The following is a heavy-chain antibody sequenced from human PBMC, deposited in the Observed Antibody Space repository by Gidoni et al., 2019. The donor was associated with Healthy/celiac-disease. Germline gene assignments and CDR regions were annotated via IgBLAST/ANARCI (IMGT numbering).Heavy chain of an antibody. J-gene: IGHJ4*02. CDR2: IDPSDSYT. CDR1: GYSFTSYW. D-gene: IGHD3-22*01. V-gene: IGHV5-10-1*03. Sequence: VQLVQSGAEVKKPGESLRISCKGSGYSFTSYWLSWVRQMPGKGLEWMGRIDPSDSYTNYSPSFQGHVTISADKSISTAYLQWSSLKASDTAMYYCANHPYYYDSSGYYFDYWGQGTLVTVSS. CDR3: ANHPYYYDSSGYYFDY.